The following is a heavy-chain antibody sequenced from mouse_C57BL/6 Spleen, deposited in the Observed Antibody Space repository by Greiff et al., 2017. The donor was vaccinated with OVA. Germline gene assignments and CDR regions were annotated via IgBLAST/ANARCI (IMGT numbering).Heavy chain of an antibody. Sequence: EVKLMESGGGLVKPGGSLKLSCAASGFTFSDYGMHWVRQAPEKGLEWVAYISSGSSTIYYADTVKGRFTISRDNAKNTLFLQMTSLRSEDTAMYYCARRDLYSNYLDYWGQGTTLTVSS. CDR2: ISSGSSTI. V-gene: IGHV5-17*01. CDR1: GFTFSDYG. D-gene: IGHD2-5*01. CDR3: ARRDLYSNYLDY. J-gene: IGHJ2*01.